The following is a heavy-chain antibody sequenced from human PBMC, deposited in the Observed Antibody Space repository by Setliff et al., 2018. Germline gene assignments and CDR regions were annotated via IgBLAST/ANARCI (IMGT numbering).Heavy chain of an antibody. CDR2: VFPNGAS. Sequence: PSETLSLTCTVSGGSISSGGYYWSWIRQHPGRGLEFMGYVFPNGASKYDPSFKSRLTISVDTSQNQFSLKLSSATAADTAIYYCARIKDEYFQNWGQGSLVTVSS. J-gene: IGHJ1*01. CDR1: GGSISSGGYY. CDR3: ARIKDEYFQN. V-gene: IGHV4-61*08.